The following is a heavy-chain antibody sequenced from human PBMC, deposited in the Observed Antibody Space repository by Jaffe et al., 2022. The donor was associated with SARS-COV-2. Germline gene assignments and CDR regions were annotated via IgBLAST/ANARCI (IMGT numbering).Heavy chain of an antibody. V-gene: IGHV3-30*03. CDR2: TSYDGNNK. Sequence: QMQLVESGGGVVRPGESLRLSCAASGFIFSTYGMNWVRQAPGKGLEWVAVTSYDGNNKYYGDSVKGRFTISRDNSKNTLYLQMNSLRAEDTAVYYCARGGKIRYFDSPFDYWGQGTLVTVSS. CDR3: ARGGKIRYFDSPFDY. J-gene: IGHJ4*02. D-gene: IGHD3-9*01. CDR1: GFIFSTYG.